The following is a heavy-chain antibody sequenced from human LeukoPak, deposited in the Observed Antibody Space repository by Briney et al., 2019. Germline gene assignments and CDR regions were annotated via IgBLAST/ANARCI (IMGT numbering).Heavy chain of an antibody. CDR3: ARRPYYYDSLDYWGLDY. CDR1: GFIFSSYE. J-gene: IGHJ4*02. D-gene: IGHD3-22*01. CDR2: ISSSGSTI. V-gene: IGHV3-48*03. Sequence: TGGSLRLSCAASGFIFSSYEMNWVRQAPGKGLEWVSYISSSGSTIYYADSVKGRFTISRDNAKNSLYLQMNSLRAEDTAVYYCARRPYYYDSLDYWGLDYWGQGTLVTVSS.